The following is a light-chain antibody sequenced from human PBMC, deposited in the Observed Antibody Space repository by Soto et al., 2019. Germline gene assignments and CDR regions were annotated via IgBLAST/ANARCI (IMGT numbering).Light chain of an antibody. CDR3: QSYDSSLSGYV. CDR1: ISNIGAGYD. Sequence: QSVRTPPPSVSGAPGQRVTISGTGSISNIGAGYDVHWYQQLPGTAPKLLIYGNSNRPSGVPDRFSGSKSGTSASLAITGLQAEDEADYYCQSYDSSLSGYVFGTGTKVTVL. CDR2: GNS. J-gene: IGLJ1*01. V-gene: IGLV1-40*01.